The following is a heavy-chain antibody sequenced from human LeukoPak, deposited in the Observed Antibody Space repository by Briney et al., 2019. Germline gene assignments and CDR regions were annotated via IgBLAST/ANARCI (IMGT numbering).Heavy chain of an antibody. Sequence: GESLKISCKGSGHSFTSYWIGWVRQMPGKGLEWMGIIYPGDSDTRYSPSFQGQVTISADKSISTAYLQWSSLKASDTAMYYCARHAGISNYYYYGMDVWGQGTTVTVSS. CDR1: GHSFTSYW. J-gene: IGHJ6*02. CDR3: ARHAGISNYYYYGMDV. D-gene: IGHD6-13*01. CDR2: IYPGDSDT. V-gene: IGHV5-51*01.